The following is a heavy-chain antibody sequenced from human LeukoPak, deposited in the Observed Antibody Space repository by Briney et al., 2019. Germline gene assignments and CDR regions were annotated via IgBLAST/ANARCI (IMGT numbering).Heavy chain of an antibody. CDR3: AGVKWGSPGEAFDI. CDR1: GFTFDDYG. J-gene: IGHJ3*02. D-gene: IGHD3-10*01. V-gene: IGHV3-20*04. Sequence: PGGSLRLSCAASGFTFDDYGMSWVRQAPGKGLEWVSDINWNGGSIDYADSVKGRFTISRDNAKNFLYLQMNSLRAEDTALYYCAGVKWGSPGEAFDIWGQGTMVTVSS. CDR2: INWNGGSI.